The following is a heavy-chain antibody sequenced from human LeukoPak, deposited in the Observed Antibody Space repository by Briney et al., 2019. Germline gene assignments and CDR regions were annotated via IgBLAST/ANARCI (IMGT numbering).Heavy chain of an antibody. D-gene: IGHD3-22*01. V-gene: IGHV3-53*01. CDR2: IYNDGSA. CDR1: GLIVSSHY. J-gene: IGHJ4*02. CDR3: ARGPRGMIEELGY. Sequence: GGSLRLSCAASGLIVSSHYMSWVRQAPGRGLEGVSVIYNDGSAFYADSVKGRFTISRDNSKNTLYLEMNTLRAEDTAVYYCARGPRGMIEELGYWGQGTLVTVSS.